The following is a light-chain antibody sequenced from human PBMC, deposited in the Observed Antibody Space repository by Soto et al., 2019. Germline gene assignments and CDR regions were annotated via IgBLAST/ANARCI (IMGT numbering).Light chain of an antibody. CDR1: QSVSSN. J-gene: IGKJ1*01. CDR3: QQLNSYPRT. CDR2: GAS. Sequence: EIVLTQSPGTLSVSPGDRVTLSCRASQSVSSNLAWYQQKPGQAPRLLIYGASTRATGIPARFSGSGSGTEFTLTISSLQSEDFATYYCQQLNSYPRTFGQGTKVDIK. V-gene: IGKV3-15*01.